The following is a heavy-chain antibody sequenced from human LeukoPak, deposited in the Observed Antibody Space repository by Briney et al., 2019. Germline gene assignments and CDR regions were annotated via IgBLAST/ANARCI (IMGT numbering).Heavy chain of an antibody. CDR2: IYYSGST. CDR1: VDSISSYY. Sequence: PSETLSLTCTVSVDSISSYYWSWIRQPPGKGLEWIGYIYYSGSTNYNPSLKSRVTISVDTSKNQFSLKLSSVTAADTAVYYCARVSGWFDPWGQGTLVTVSS. J-gene: IGHJ5*02. CDR3: ARVSGWFDP. V-gene: IGHV4-59*01. D-gene: IGHD3-10*01.